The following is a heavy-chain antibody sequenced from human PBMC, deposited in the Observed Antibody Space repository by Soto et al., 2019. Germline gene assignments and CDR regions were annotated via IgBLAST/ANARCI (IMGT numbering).Heavy chain of an antibody. J-gene: IGHJ4*02. Sequence: QLQLQESGPGLVKPSETQSLTCTVSGGSISSNSYYWAWIRQPPGKGLEWIGSGYHGGNTSYNPSHKSRVTISVDTSTNQFSLKLNSVTAADTAVYYCARHLSGYGYLYFEYWGQGILVTVSS. V-gene: IGHV4-39*01. CDR3: ARHLSGYGYLYFEY. CDR2: GYHGGNT. CDR1: GGSISSNSYY. D-gene: IGHD5-18*01.